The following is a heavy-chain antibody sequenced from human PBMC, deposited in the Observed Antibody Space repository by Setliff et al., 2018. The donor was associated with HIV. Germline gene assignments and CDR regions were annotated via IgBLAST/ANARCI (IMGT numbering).Heavy chain of an antibody. CDR2: ISAYTGNT. J-gene: IGHJ5*02. CDR1: GYTFTSYG. D-gene: IGHD2-2*01. V-gene: IGHV1-18*01. CDR3: ARWSCGRATCYDSPYNWFEP. Sequence: ASVKVSCKASGYTFTSYGISWVRQAPGQGLEWMGWISAYTGNTDYAQKFQGRVTMTTDTSTSTAYMELRSLRSDDTAVYYCARWSCGRATCYDSPYNWFEPWGQGTLVTVSS.